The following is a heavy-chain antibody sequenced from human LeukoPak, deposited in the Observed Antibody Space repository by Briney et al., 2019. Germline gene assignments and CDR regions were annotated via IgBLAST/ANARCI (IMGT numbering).Heavy chain of an antibody. CDR1: GYIFTTYG. V-gene: IGHV1-18*01. CDR2: ISPYNGNT. CDR3: ARDRGVDYCSGGSCSHYYYYMDV. D-gene: IGHD2-15*01. Sequence: ASVKVSCKSSGYIFTTYGLTWERQAPGQGLEWMGWISPYNGNTNYAQKFPGRVTMTTDTSTSTTYMELRDLRSDDTAVYYCARDRGVDYCSGGSCSHYYYYMDVWGKGTTVTISS. J-gene: IGHJ6*03.